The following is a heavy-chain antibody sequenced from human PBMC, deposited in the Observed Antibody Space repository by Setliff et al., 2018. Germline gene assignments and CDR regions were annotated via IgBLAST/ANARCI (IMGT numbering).Heavy chain of an antibody. J-gene: IGHJ6*02. Sequence: SETLSLTCSVSGYSISSGYYWGWIRQPPGKGLEWIGSIYHNGNSYYNPSLKSRVTISVDTSKNQFSLKLSSVTAADTAVYYCARVRSYGSGNYYYYYYDMDVWGQGTTVTVSS. CDR1: GYSISSGYY. CDR2: IYHNGNS. D-gene: IGHD3-10*01. CDR3: ARVRSYGSGNYYYYYYDMDV. V-gene: IGHV4-38-2*02.